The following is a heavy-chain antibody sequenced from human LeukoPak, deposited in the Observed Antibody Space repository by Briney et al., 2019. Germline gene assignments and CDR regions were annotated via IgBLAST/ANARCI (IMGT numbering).Heavy chain of an antibody. J-gene: IGHJ5*02. V-gene: IGHV4-4*07. Sequence: SETLSLTCTVSGGSISGYYWSWIRQPAGKGLEWIGRVYTSGSTNYNPSLKSRVTMSIDTSKNQFSLNLSSVTAADTAVYYCAKSPSGRGGYNWFDPWGQGTLVTVSP. CDR1: GGSISGYY. CDR2: VYTSGST. D-gene: IGHD3-16*01. CDR3: AKSPSGRGGYNWFDP.